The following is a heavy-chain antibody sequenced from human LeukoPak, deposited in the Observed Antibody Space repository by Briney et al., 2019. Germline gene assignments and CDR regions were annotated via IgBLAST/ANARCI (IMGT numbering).Heavy chain of an antibody. CDR3: ARDLRSITIFGVVIRENWFDP. Sequence: GGSLRLSCAASGFTFSSYWMHWVRHAPGKGLLWVSRINSDGSSTSYADSVKGRFTISRDNAKNTLYLQMNSLRAEDTAVYYCARDLRSITIFGVVIRENWFDPWGQGTLVTVSS. D-gene: IGHD3-3*01. CDR1: GFTFSSYW. J-gene: IGHJ5*02. V-gene: IGHV3-74*01. CDR2: INSDGSST.